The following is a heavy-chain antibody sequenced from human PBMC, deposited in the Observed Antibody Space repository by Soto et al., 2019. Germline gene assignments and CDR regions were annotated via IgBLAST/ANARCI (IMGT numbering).Heavy chain of an antibody. D-gene: IGHD6-6*01. CDR2: ISHDGSNK. V-gene: IGHV3-30-3*01. CDR3: ARDIALAYSSSLGFDY. J-gene: IGHJ4*02. Sequence: GGSLRLSCAASGFTFSSYAMHWVRQAPGKGLEWVAVISHDGSNKYYADSVKGRFTISRDNSKNTLYLQMNSLRAEDTAVYYCARDIALAYSSSLGFDYWGQGTLVTVSS. CDR1: GFTFSSYA.